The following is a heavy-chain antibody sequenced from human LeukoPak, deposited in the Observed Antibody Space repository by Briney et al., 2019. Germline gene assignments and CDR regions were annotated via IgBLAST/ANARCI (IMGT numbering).Heavy chain of an antibody. CDR2: INPSGGST. J-gene: IGHJ5*02. Sequence: ASVKVSCKASGYTFTSYYMHWVRPAPGQGLEWMGIINPSGGSTSYAQKFQGRVTMTRDTSTSTVYMELSSLRSEDTAVYYCARDWGYSSSSMTPYNWFDPWGQGTLVTVSS. V-gene: IGHV1-46*01. CDR3: ARDWGYSSSSMTPYNWFDP. D-gene: IGHD6-6*01. CDR1: GYTFTSYY.